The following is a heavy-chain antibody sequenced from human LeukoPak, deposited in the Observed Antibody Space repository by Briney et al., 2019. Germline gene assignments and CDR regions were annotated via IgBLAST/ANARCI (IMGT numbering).Heavy chain of an antibody. CDR1: GFTSSSYS. D-gene: IGHD3-9*01. CDR3: ARGARPRIYDILTGYYPGVYYYYYYYMDV. J-gene: IGHJ6*03. CDR2: ISSSSSYI. Sequence: PGGSLRLSCAASGFTSSSYSMNWVRQAPGKGLEWVSSISSSSSYIYYADSVKGRFTISRDNAKNSLYLQMNSLRAEDTAVYYCARGARPRIYDILTGYYPGVYYYYYYYMDVWGKGTTVTVSS. V-gene: IGHV3-21*01.